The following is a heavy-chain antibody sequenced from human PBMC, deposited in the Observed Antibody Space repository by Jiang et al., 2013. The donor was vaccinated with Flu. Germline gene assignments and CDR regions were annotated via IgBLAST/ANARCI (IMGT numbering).Heavy chain of an antibody. CDR3: ATDGPFGVVTPRAYYYYYGMDV. Sequence: SGAEVKKPGASVKVSCKASGYTFTSYAMHWVRQAPGQRLEWMGWINAGNGNTKYSQKFQGRVTMTEDTSTDTAYMELSSLRSEDTAVYYCATDGPFGVVTPRAYYYYYGMDVWGQGTTVTVSS. J-gene: IGHJ6*02. V-gene: IGHV1-3*01. CDR1: GYTFTSYA. D-gene: IGHD3-3*01. CDR2: INAGNGNT.